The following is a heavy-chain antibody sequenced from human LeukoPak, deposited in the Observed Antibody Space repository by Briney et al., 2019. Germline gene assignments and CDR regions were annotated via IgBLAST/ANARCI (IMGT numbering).Heavy chain of an antibody. D-gene: IGHD1-1*01. CDR2: TYYRSKWLN. CDR3: TRVATTPWGPLDS. CDR1: GDSVSSSNAA. V-gene: IGHV6-1*01. Sequence: SQTLSLTCAISGDSVSSSNAALTWIRQSPARGLEWLGRTYYRSKWLNDYAVSVRGRITINPDTSKNQVSLQLISVTPEDTAVYYCTRVATTPWGPLDSWGQGTLVTVSS. J-gene: IGHJ4*02.